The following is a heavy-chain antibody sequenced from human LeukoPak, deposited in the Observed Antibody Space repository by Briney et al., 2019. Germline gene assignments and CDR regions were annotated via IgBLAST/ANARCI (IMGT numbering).Heavy chain of an antibody. J-gene: IGHJ4*02. CDR3: AKDAPRGAVAGVFDY. Sequence: GGSLRLSCAASGFTFDDYAMHWVRQAPGKGLEWVSGISWNSGSIGYADSVKGRFTISRDNARNSLYLQMNSLRAEDTALYYCAKDAPRGAVAGVFDYWGQGTLVTVSS. CDR1: GFTFDDYA. D-gene: IGHD6-19*01. CDR2: ISWNSGSI. V-gene: IGHV3-9*01.